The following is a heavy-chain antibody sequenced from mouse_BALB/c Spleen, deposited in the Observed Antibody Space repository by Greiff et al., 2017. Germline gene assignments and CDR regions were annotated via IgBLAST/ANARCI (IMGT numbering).Heavy chain of an antibody. D-gene: IGHD2-4*01. Sequence: VQLQQSGAELARPGASVKMSCKASGYTFTSYTMHWVKQRPGQGLEWIGYINPSSGYTNYNQKFKDKATLTADKSSSTAYMQLSSLTSEDSAVYYCARRYYDYDQGYAMDYWGQGTSVTVSS. CDR3: ARRYYDYDQGYAMDY. J-gene: IGHJ4*01. CDR1: GYTFTSYT. V-gene: IGHV1-4*01. CDR2: INPSSGYT.